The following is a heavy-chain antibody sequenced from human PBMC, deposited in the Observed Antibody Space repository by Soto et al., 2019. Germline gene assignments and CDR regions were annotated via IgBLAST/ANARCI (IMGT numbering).Heavy chain of an antibody. CDR1: GYTFSSYY. Sequence: QVQLVQSGAEVKKPGASVKVSCKASGYTFSSYYMNWVRQAPGQGLEWMGIINPSGDSTSYAQKFQGRVTMTRDTSTSTGYMELSSLRSEDTAVYYCARSGLVDYCGQGTLVTVSS. J-gene: IGHJ4*02. CDR3: ARSGLVDY. V-gene: IGHV1-46*01. D-gene: IGHD3-10*01. CDR2: INPSGDST.